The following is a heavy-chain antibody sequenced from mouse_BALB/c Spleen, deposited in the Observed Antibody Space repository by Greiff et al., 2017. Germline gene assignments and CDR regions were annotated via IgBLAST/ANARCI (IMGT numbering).Heavy chain of an antibody. CDR2: INSNGGST. CDR1: GFTFSSYG. D-gene: IGHD2-2*01. Sequence: VESGGGLVQPGGSLKLSCAASGFTFSSYGMSWVRQTPDKRLELVATINSNGGSTYYPDSVKGRFTISRDNAKNTLYLQMSSLKSEDTAMYYCARAGYAPFDYWGQGTTLTVSS. CDR3: ARAGYAPFDY. J-gene: IGHJ2*01. V-gene: IGHV5-6-3*01.